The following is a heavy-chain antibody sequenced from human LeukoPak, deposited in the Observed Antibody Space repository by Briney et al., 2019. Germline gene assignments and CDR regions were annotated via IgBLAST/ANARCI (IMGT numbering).Heavy chain of an antibody. CDR3: AREGGLDY. J-gene: IGHJ4*02. CDR1: GFTFSSYA. V-gene: IGHV3-23*01. D-gene: IGHD3-16*01. Sequence: PGGSLRLSCAASGFTFSSYAMSWVRQAPGKGLEWVPAISGSGGSTYYADSVKGRFTISRDNAKNSMYLQMNSLRAEDTGVYYCAREGGLDYWGQGTLVTVSS. CDR2: ISGSGGST.